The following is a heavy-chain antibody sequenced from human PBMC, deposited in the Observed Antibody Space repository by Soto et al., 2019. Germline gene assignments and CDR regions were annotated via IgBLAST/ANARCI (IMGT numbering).Heavy chain of an antibody. CDR1: GFSFSDYY. J-gene: IGHJ6*02. D-gene: IGHD2-15*01. CDR3: ARNGYCSRDACSYGVDV. Sequence: QAQLVESGGGLVKPGGSLRLSCAASGFSFSDYYMSWIRQAPGKGLEWGSYISSSGSTIYYADSVKGRFTVSRDNAKDSLWLQVNSLRAEDTAVYYCARNGYCSRDACSYGVDVWGQGTTVTVSS. CDR2: ISSSGSTI. V-gene: IGHV3-11*01.